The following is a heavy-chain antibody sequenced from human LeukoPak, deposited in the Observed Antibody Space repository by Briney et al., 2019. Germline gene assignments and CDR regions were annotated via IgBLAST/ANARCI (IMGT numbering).Heavy chain of an antibody. J-gene: IGHJ3*02. Sequence: GGSLRLSCAASGFTASSNYTSWVRQAPGKGLEWVSVIYSGGSTYYADSVKGRFTISRDNSKNTLYLQMNSLRAEDTAVYYCARVGESTNDAFDIWGQGTMVTVSS. CDR3: ARVGESTNDAFDI. CDR1: GFTASSNY. V-gene: IGHV3-53*01. CDR2: IYSGGST.